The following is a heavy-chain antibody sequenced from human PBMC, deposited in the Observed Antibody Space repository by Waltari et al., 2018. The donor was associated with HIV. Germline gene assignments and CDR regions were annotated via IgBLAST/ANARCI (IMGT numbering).Heavy chain of an antibody. Sequence: EVQLVESGGGLVKPGGSLRPSCAASGFDFTIYPFTWVRQAPGKGVEWVSSISSSTTYVYYADAVKGRLTIPRDRAKQSVLLQRNSLRAEDTAVYYCAKSQRMQWRASFDCWGQGTLVSVSS. D-gene: IGHD6-19*01. CDR2: ISSSTTYV. V-gene: IGHV3-21*01. CDR3: AKSQRMQWRASFDC. J-gene: IGHJ4*02. CDR1: GFDFTIYP.